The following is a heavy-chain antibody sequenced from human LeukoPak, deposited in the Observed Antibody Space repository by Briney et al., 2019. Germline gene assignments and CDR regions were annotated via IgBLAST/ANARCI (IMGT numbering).Heavy chain of an antibody. CDR1: GGSISTYY. CDR3: ARLIAVAGTYRGHFDY. V-gene: IGHV4-59*08. CDR2: IYYSGST. J-gene: IGHJ4*02. Sequence: SETLSLTCTISGGSISTYYWSWIRQPPGKGLEWIGYIYYSGSTNYNPSLMSRLTISEDTSKNQFSLKLSSVTAADTAVYYCARLIAVAGTYRGHFDYWGQGALVTVSS. D-gene: IGHD6-19*01.